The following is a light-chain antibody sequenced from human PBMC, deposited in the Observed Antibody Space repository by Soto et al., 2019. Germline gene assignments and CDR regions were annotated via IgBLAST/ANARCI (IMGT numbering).Light chain of an antibody. CDR1: SSDVGGYNY. V-gene: IGLV2-14*03. CDR2: DVT. J-gene: IGLJ1*01. CDR3: ISFTSRHIYV. Sequence: LTQPASVSGSPGQSITISCTGTSSDVGGYNYVSWYQQHPGRAPKLIIYDVTNRPSGISNRFSGSKSGNTASLTISGFQTEDEADYYCISFTSRHIYVFGTGTKVTVL.